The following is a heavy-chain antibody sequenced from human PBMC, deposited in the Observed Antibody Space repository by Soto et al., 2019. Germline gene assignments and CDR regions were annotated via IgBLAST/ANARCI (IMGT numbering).Heavy chain of an antibody. CDR2: LFSDAER. D-gene: IGHD2-8*01. Sequence: QVTLKESGPVLVKPPETLTLTCTISGFSLTTGRMGVSWNRQPPGKAMEWLAHLFSDAERSYRTPLQSRLNVYEGDSGAQVFLTMTNMDPVDTGTYFCVRLNADSGSHYYAMDVWGQGAAVTVSS. CDR1: GFSLTTGRMG. J-gene: IGHJ6*02. V-gene: IGHV2-26*03. CDR3: VRLNADSGSHYYAMDV.